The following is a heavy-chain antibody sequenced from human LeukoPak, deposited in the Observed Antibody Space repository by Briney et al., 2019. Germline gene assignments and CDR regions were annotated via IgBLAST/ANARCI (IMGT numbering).Heavy chain of an antibody. CDR2: IIPIFGIA. CDR3: ARMEQQLVRDNWFDP. D-gene: IGHD6-13*01. Sequence: SVKVSCKASGGTFSSYAISWVRQAPGQGLEWMGRIIPIFGIANYAQKFQGRVTITADKSTSTAYMELSSLRSEDTAVYYCARMEQQLVRDNWFDPWSQGTLVTVSS. CDR1: GGTFSSYA. V-gene: IGHV1-69*04. J-gene: IGHJ5*02.